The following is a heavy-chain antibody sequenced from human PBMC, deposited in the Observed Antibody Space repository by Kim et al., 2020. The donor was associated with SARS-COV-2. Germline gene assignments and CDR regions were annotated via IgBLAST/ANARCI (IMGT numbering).Heavy chain of an antibody. V-gene: IGHV7-4-1*02. Sequence: AQGLPGRFVFSLDTSVSTAYLQISSLKAEDTAVYYCARVYFSASYYFDYWGQGTLVTVSS. J-gene: IGHJ4*02. D-gene: IGHD3-3*01. CDR3: ARVYFSASYYFDY.